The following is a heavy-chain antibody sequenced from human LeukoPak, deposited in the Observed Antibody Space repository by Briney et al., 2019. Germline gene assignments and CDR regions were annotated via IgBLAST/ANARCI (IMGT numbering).Heavy chain of an antibody. V-gene: IGHV4-61*02. CDR3: ARDPAAGIFDI. D-gene: IGHD6-13*01. CDR2: IYTSGST. Sequence: SETLSLTCTVSGGSISSGSYYWSWIRQPAGKGLEWIGRIYTSGSTNYNPSLKSRVTISVDTSKSQFSLKLSSVTAADTAVYYCARDPAAGIFDIWGQGTMVTVSS. J-gene: IGHJ3*02. CDR1: GGSISSGSYY.